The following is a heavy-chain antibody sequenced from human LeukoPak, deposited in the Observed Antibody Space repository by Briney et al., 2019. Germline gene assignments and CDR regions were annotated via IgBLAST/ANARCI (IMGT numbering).Heavy chain of an antibody. J-gene: IGHJ4*02. CDR3: ARHKSWNETPFDY. V-gene: IGHV4-39*01. Sequence: PSETLSLTCTVSSGSISSRNNYWGWIRQPPGKGLEWIGSIYYSGNIYYNPSLKSRVTISVDTSKNQFSLKLSSVTAADTAVYCCARHKSWNETPFDYWGQGTLVTVSS. D-gene: IGHD1-1*01. CDR2: IYYSGNI. CDR1: SGSISSRNNY.